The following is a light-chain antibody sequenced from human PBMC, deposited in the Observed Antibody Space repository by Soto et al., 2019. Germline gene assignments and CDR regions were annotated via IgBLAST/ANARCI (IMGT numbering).Light chain of an antibody. CDR1: QSIMTH. CDR2: TAS. V-gene: IGKV1-39*01. CDR3: QQSYNTPRT. Sequence: DIQMTQSPSSLSASVGDRVTITCRASQSIMTHLNWYQHKSGKAPKLLIYTASNLHSGVPSRFSGSGSGTDFTLTISSLQADDFATYYCQQSYNTPRTFGQGNKVEI. J-gene: IGKJ1*01.